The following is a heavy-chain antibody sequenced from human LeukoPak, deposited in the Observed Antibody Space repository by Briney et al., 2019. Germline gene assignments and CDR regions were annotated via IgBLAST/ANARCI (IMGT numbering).Heavy chain of an antibody. D-gene: IGHD5-18*01. CDR1: GDSVSSNSAA. CDR2: TYYRSKWYN. Sequence: SQTLSLTCAISGDSVSSNSAAWNWIRQSPSRGLEWLGRTYYRSKWYNDYAVSVKSRITINPDTSKNQFSLQLNSVTPEDTAVYYCARAGGLWLETDDAFDIWGQGTMVTVSS. V-gene: IGHV6-1*01. J-gene: IGHJ3*02. CDR3: ARAGGLWLETDDAFDI.